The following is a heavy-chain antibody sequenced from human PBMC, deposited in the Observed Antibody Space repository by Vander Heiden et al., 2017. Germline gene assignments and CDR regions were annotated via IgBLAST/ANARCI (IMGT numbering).Heavy chain of an antibody. J-gene: IGHJ4*02. CDR2: ISTSGGST. Sequence: EVQLLESGGTLVQPGGSLRISCAASWFTFSRYAMRWVRQAPGKGLEWVSGISTSGGSTYYADSVKGRFTISRDNSKNTLYMQMNSLRAEDTAVYYCAKDKNWGFSDYWGQGTLVTVSS. D-gene: IGHD7-27*01. CDR3: AKDKNWGFSDY. V-gene: IGHV3-23*01. CDR1: WFTFSRYA.